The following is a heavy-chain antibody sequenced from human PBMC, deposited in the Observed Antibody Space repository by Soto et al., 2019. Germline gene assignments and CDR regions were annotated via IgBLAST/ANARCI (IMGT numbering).Heavy chain of an antibody. CDR3: ARNYYDSSDRDYLDY. D-gene: IGHD3-22*01. CDR2: INPITGGT. V-gene: IGHV1-2*02. CDR1: GYTFTSYY. Sequence: ASVKVSCKASGYTFTSYYIHWVRQAPGQGLEWMGWINPITGGTNYAPKFQGRVTMTRDTSITTAYMELSRLRSDDTAVYYCARNYYDSSDRDYLDYCGPRTPVTVSS. J-gene: IGHJ4*02.